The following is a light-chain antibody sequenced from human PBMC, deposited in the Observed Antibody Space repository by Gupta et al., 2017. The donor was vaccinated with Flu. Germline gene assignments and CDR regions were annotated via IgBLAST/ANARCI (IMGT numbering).Light chain of an antibody. CDR1: SSDVGDYNY. Sequence: SVTISCTGTSSDVGDYNYVSWYQHHSGKAPKLMIYDVSKRPSGVPDRFSGSKSGNTASLTISGLQAEDEADYYCCSYAGSYTYVFGSGTKVTVL. J-gene: IGLJ1*01. CDR3: CSYAGSYTYV. V-gene: IGLV2-11*01. CDR2: DVS.